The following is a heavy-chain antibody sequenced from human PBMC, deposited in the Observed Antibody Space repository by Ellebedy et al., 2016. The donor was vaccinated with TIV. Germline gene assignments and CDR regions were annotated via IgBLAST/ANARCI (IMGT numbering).Heavy chain of an antibody. CDR1: EDTFSNYE. V-gene: IGHV1-8*01. CDR2: MNPKSGNT. Sequence: AASVKVSCKASEDTFSNYEINWVRQAFGQGLEWMGWMNPKSGNTGYAQEFQGRLTMTRNTSISTAYMELSSLKSEDTALYYCATQGATGFDYWGQGSLVTVFS. D-gene: IGHD1-26*01. J-gene: IGHJ4*02. CDR3: ATQGATGFDY.